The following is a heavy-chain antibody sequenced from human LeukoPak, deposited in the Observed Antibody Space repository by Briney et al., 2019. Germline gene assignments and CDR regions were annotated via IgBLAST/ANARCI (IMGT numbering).Heavy chain of an antibody. CDR1: GGSISSGDYY. CDR3: ARGGSYGSGSYYGY. Sequence: SQTLSLTCTVSGGSISSGDYYWSWIRQSPGKGLEWIGYIYYSGSTYYNPSLKSRVTISVDTSKNQFSLKLSSVTAADTAVYYCARGGSYGSGSYYGYWGQGTLVTVSS. CDR2: IYYSGST. V-gene: IGHV4-30-4*01. D-gene: IGHD3-10*01. J-gene: IGHJ4*02.